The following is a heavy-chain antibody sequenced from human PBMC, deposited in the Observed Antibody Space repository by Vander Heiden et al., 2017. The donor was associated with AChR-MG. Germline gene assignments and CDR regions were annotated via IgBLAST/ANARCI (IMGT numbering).Heavy chain of an antibody. CDR2: ISGSGGRT. D-gene: IGHD5-18*01. Sequence: EVQLLESGGGLVQPGGSLSLSCAASGFTFSVCAMGWVRHAPGKGPQWVSTISGSGGRTYYADSVKGRFTISRDNSKNTLYLQMNSLRAEDTAVYYCARDTAEDDWGQGALVTVSS. J-gene: IGHJ4*02. CDR1: GFTFSVCA. V-gene: IGHV3-23*01. CDR3: ARDTAEDD.